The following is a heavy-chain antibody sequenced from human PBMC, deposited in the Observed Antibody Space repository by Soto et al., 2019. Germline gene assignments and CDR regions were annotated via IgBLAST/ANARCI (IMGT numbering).Heavy chain of an antibody. J-gene: IGHJ6*02. CDR3: ASNGYSYGYSIPYYYYYGMDV. CDR1: GFTFSSYE. Sequence: GGSVRLSCAASGFTFSSYEMNWVRQAPGEGLEWVSYISSSGSTIYYADSVKGRFTISRDNAKNSLYLQMNSLRAEDTAVYYCASNGYSYGYSIPYYYYYGMDVWGQGTTVTVSS. D-gene: IGHD5-18*01. V-gene: IGHV3-48*03. CDR2: ISSSGSTI.